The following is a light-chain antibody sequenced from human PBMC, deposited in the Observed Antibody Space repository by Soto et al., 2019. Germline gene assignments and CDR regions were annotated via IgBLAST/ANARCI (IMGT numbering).Light chain of an antibody. CDR2: EVT. V-gene: IGLV2-14*01. CDR1: SSDVGGYNY. CDR3: SSYTRSSLYV. J-gene: IGLJ1*01. Sequence: QSVLTQPASVSGSPGQSITISCTGTSSDVGGYNYVSWYQQHPGKAPKLMIYEVTNRPSGVSNRFSGSKSGNTASLTISGVQAEDEADYYCSSYTRSSLYVFGTGTKVTVL.